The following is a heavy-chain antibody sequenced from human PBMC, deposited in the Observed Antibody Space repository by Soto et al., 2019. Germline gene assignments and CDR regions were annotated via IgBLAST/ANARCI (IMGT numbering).Heavy chain of an antibody. J-gene: IGHJ1*01. Sequence: PSETLALTCAVHGGSFRGYHWTWIRQPPGKGLEWIGEINNSGSTNDNPSLKSRVTISRDTSKNQFSLSLSSVTAADTAIYYCARGGYNSGWFRFCGQGFMVTVSS. CDR2: INNSGST. CDR3: ARGGYNSGWFRF. CDR1: GGSFRGYH. V-gene: IGHV4-34*01. D-gene: IGHD6-19*01.